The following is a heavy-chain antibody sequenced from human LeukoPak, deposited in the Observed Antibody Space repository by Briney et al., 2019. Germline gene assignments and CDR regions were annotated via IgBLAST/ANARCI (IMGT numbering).Heavy chain of an antibody. J-gene: IGHJ6*03. CDR1: GYTFTSYD. Sequence: ASVKVSCKASGYTFTSYDINWVRQATGPGLEWMGWMNPNSGNIGYAQKFQGRVTMTKNTSIATAYMELSSLRSEDTAVYYCARALSWTTESYYYMDVWGKGTTVTVSS. V-gene: IGHV1-8*01. D-gene: IGHD3/OR15-3a*01. CDR2: MNPNSGNI. CDR3: ARALSWTTESYYYMDV.